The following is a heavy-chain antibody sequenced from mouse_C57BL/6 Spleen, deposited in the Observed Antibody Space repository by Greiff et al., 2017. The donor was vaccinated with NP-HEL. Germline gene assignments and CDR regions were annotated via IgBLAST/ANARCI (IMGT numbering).Heavy chain of an antibody. J-gene: IGHJ4*01. CDR3: ARYDYDGPYAMDY. CDR1: GYSITSGYY. CDR2: ISYDGSN. V-gene: IGHV3-6*01. D-gene: IGHD2-4*01. Sequence: EVKLMESGPGLVKPSQSLSLTCSVTGYSITSGYYWNWIRQFPGNKLEWMGYISYDGSNNYNPSLQNRISITRDTSKNQFFLKLNSVTTEDTATYYCARYDYDGPYAMDYWGQGTSVTVSS.